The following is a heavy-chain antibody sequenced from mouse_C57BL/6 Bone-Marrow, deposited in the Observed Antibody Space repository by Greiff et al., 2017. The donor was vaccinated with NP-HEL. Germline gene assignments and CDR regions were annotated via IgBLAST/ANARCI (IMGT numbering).Heavy chain of an antibody. CDR3: VRQNLVLYYAMDY. CDR2: IRSKSNNYAT. J-gene: IGHJ4*01. Sequence: EVQVVESGGGLVQPKGSLKLSCAASGFSFNTYAMNWVRQAPGKGLEWVARIRSKSNNYATYYADSVKDRFTISRDDSESMLYLQMNNLKTEDTAMYYCVRQNLVLYYAMDYWGQGTSVTVSS. V-gene: IGHV10-1*01. CDR1: GFSFNTYA.